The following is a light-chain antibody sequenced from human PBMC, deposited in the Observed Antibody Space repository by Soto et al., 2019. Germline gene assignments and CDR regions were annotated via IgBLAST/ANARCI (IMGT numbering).Light chain of an antibody. CDR3: LQDYTLPWT. V-gene: IGKV1-6*01. CDR2: AAS. J-gene: IGKJ1*01. Sequence: AIQMTQSPSSLSASLGDRVTITCRASQGIGNDLGWYQQKPGNAPILLIYAASTLPSGVPSRFSGSGSGTDFTLTISSLQPEDFANYYCLQDYTLPWTFGQGTKVEIK. CDR1: QGIGND.